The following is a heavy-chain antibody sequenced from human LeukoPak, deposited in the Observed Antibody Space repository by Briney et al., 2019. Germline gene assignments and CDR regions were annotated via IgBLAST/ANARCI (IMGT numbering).Heavy chain of an antibody. J-gene: IGHJ4*02. CDR3: ARFTTYFDF. Sequence: PSETLSLTCAVSGGPLSRGGHSWSWLRQTPGKSLEWIVYIYPSGNVHYNPSLKSRVSLSLDMSNNQVSLTLNSVTAADTAIYFCARFTTYFDFWGQGILVTVST. CDR2: IYPSGNV. D-gene: IGHD1-14*01. CDR1: GGPLSRGGHS. V-gene: IGHV4-30-2*01.